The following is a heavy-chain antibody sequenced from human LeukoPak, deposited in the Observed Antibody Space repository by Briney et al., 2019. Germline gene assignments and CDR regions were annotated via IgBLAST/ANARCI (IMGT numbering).Heavy chain of an antibody. CDR1: GYTFTSYD. CDR2: MNPNSGNT. D-gene: IGHD4-23*01. V-gene: IGHV1-8*01. CDR3: ARGLTVVTSRRSGDAFDI. J-gene: IGHJ3*02. Sequence: ASVKVSCKASGYTFTSYDINWVRQATGQGLEWMGWMNPNSGNTGYAQKFQGRVTMTRNTSISTAYMELSSLRSEDTAVYYCARGLTVVTSRRSGDAFDIWGQGTMVTVSS.